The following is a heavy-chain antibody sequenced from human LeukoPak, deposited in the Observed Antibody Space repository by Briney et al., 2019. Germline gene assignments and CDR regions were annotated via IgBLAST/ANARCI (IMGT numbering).Heavy chain of an antibody. CDR3: ARGGSRDGYNRPLDY. CDR1: GGSISSYY. J-gene: IGHJ4*02. CDR2: TYYSGSA. V-gene: IGHV4-59*01. D-gene: IGHD5-24*01. Sequence: PSEPLSLTCTVSGGSISSYYWSWIRQPPGKGLEWIGYTYYSGSANYNPSLKSRVTMSVDTSKNQFSLRLNSVTAADTAVYYCARGGSRDGYNRPLDYWGQGTLVTVSS.